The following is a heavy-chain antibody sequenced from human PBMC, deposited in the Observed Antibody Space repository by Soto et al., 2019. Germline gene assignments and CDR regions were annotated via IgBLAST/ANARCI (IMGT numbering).Heavy chain of an antibody. Sequence: PSETLPLTCAVSGDSISRGGYSWTWIRQPPGKGLEWIGYVYHTGRTSYNPSLKSRVSISMDTSKNQFSLNLDSVTAADTAVYFCARDFAYFDSWGQGTLVTVSS. CDR3: ARDFAYFDS. D-gene: IGHD3-3*01. CDR1: GDSISRGGYS. V-gene: IGHV4-61*08. J-gene: IGHJ4*02. CDR2: VYHTGRT.